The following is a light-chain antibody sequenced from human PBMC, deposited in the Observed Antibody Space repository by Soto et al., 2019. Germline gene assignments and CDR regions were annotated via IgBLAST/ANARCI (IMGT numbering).Light chain of an antibody. V-gene: IGKV3-11*01. CDR2: DAS. CDR1: QSVSSY. Sequence: EIVLTQSPASLSLSPGERATLSCRASQSVSSYLAWYQQKPGQAPRLLIYDASNRATGIPTRFSGSGSGTDFPLTISSLEPEDVAVYCCQQRSNWFLTFGGGTKVEIK. CDR3: QQRSNWFLT. J-gene: IGKJ4*01.